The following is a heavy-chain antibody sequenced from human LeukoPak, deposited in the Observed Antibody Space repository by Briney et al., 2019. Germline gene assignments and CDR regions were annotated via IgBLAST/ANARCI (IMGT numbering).Heavy chain of an antibody. CDR2: IYPGDSDT. Sequence: GESLKISCKGSGYSFNSYWIGWVRQMPGKGLEWMGIIYPGDSDTRYSPSFQGQVTISADKSISTAYLQWSSLKASDTAMYYCARQGGVTMVRGVIILYYFDYWGQGTLVTVSS. CDR3: ARQGGVTMVRGVIILYYFDY. CDR1: GYSFNSYW. V-gene: IGHV5-51*01. D-gene: IGHD3-10*01. J-gene: IGHJ4*02.